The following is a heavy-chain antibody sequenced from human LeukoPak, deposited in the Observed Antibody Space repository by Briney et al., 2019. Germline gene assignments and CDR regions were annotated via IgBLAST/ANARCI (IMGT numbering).Heavy chain of an antibody. D-gene: IGHD5-18*01. CDR3: ARDLLDSYGSRGFDY. CDR2: IYYSGST. Sequence: SETLSLTCTVSGGSISSYYWSWIRKPPGKGLEWLGYIYYSGSTNYNPSLKSRVTISVDTSKNQFSLKLSSVTAADTAVYYCARDLLDSYGSRGFDYWGQGSLVTVSS. V-gene: IGHV4-59*13. CDR1: GGSISSYY. J-gene: IGHJ4*02.